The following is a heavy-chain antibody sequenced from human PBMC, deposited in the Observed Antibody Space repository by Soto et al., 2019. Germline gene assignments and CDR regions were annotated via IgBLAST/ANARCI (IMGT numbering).Heavy chain of an antibody. CDR3: ARGFSGSYTPNDAFDS. D-gene: IGHD1-26*01. CDR2: ISAYNGNT. V-gene: IGHV1-18*01. CDR1: GYTFTSYG. Sequence: ASVKVSCKASGYTFTSYGISWVRQAPGQGLEWMGWISAYNGNTNYAQKLQGRVTMTTDTSTSTAYMELRSLRSDDTAVYYCARGFSGSYTPNDAFDSWGQGTMVTVSS. J-gene: IGHJ3*02.